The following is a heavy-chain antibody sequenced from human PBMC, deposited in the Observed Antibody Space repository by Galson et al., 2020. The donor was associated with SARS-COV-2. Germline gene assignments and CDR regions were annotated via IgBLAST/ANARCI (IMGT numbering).Heavy chain of an antibody. J-gene: IGHJ4*02. CDR2: MHYSGST. CDR1: GGSISSGGYY. D-gene: IGHD3-16*02. CDR3: ARVWGSYRCFDY. V-gene: IGHV4-31*03. Sequence: SQTLSLTCTLSGGSISSGGYYWSCIRQHPRKGLEWIGYMHYSGSTFYNPSLKSRVTISVDTSKNQFSLNLSSVTAADTAVYYCARVWGSYRCFDYWGQGTLVTVAS.